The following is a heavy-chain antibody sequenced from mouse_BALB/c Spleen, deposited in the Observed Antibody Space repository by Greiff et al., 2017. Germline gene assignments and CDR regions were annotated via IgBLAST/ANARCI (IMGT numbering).Heavy chain of an antibody. CDR1: GFTFTDYY. D-gene: IGHD2-3*01. CDR3: ARAYDGYYYYAMDY. J-gene: IGHJ4*01. CDR2: IRNKANGYTT. Sequence: EVKLVESGGGLVQPGGSLRLSCAPSGFTFTDYYMSWVRQPPGKALEWLGFIRNKANGYTTEYSASVKGRFTISRDNSQSILYLQMNTLRAEDSATYYCARAYDGYYYYAMDYWGQGTSVTVSS. V-gene: IGHV7-3*02.